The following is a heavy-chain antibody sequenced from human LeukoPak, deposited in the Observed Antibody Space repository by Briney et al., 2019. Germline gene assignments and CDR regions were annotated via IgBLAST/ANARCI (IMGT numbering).Heavy chain of an antibody. CDR2: IYRGGDT. Sequence: GGSLRLSCVASGFTVSTNYMSWVRQAPGKGPEWISIIYRGGDTYYADSVKGRFTISRDNSKNTLYLQMNAVRAEDTAVYYCAVRRGIYYWGQGTLVTVSS. V-gene: IGHV3-66*01. CDR1: GFTVSTNY. J-gene: IGHJ4*02. CDR3: AVRRGIYY.